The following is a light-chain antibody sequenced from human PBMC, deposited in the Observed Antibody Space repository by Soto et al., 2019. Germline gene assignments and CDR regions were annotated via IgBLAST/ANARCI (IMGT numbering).Light chain of an antibody. J-gene: IGLJ3*02. CDR2: EHN. CDR3: QSYDSTNWV. CDR1: SGSIASNY. Sequence: NFMLTQPHSVSESPGKTVAISCTGSSGSIASNYVQWYQQRPGSAPTTVTYEHNQSPSVVPDRFSGSIDISSNSASLTISGLKTDDEADYYCQSYDSTNWVFGGGTKLTVL. V-gene: IGLV6-57*02.